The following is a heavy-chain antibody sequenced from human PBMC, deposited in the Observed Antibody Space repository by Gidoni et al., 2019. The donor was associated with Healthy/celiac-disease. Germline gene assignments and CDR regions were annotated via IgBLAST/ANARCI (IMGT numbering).Heavy chain of an antibody. Sequence: QITLKESGPTLVKPTQTLTLTCTFSGFSLSTSGVGVGWIRQPPGKALEWLALIYWDDDKRYSPSLKSRLTITKDTSKNQVVLTMTNMDPVDTATYYCAHRRTHVCSSTSCYRTDAFDIWGQGTMVTVSS. D-gene: IGHD2-2*02. CDR3: AHRRTHVCSSTSCYRTDAFDI. V-gene: IGHV2-5*02. CDR1: GFSLSTSGVG. J-gene: IGHJ3*02. CDR2: IYWDDDK.